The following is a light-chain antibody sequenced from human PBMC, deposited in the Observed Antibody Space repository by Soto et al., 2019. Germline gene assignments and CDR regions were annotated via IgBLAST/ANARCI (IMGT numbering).Light chain of an antibody. V-gene: IGKV1-33*01. CDR2: DAC. CDR3: QYSRHPPP. J-gene: IGKJ3*01. CDR1: QDLGNY. Sequence: DIQMTQSPSSLSASVGDRVTITCQASQDLGNYLNWYQHKPGKAPKLLIYDACNFEIGVPSGFSGGGSGTHFSYTISRLQPEVMAAYYGQYSRHPPPFGPGTKVDMK.